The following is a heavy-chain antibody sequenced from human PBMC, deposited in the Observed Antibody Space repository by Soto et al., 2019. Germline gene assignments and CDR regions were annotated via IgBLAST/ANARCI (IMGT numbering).Heavy chain of an antibody. CDR2: ISGSGGST. V-gene: IGHV3-23*01. D-gene: IGHD5-12*01. CDR3: AKGTPDIVATIFAFDI. CDR1: GFTFSSYA. J-gene: IGHJ3*02. Sequence: GGSLRLSCAASGFTFSSYAMRWVRQAQGKGLEWVSAISGSGGSTYYADSVKGRFTISRDNSKNTLYLQMNSLRAEDTAVYYCAKGTPDIVATIFAFDIWGQGTMVTVSS.